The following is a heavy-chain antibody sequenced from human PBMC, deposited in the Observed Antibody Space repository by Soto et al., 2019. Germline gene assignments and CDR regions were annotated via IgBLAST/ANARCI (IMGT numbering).Heavy chain of an antibody. Sequence: PGGSLRLSCATSGFTFSDHAMHWVRQAPGEGLEWVSGIRGDLVTTPYADSVKGRFTISRDNSKNTLYLQMNSLRAEDTAVYYCAKGIVAAAGFDYWGQGTLVTVSS. CDR1: GFTFSDHA. J-gene: IGHJ4*02. CDR3: AKGIVAAAGFDY. CDR2: IRGDLVTT. D-gene: IGHD6-13*01. V-gene: IGHV3-23*01.